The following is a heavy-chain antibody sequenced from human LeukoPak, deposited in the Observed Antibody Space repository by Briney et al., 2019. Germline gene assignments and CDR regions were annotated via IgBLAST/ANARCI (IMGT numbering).Heavy chain of an antibody. V-gene: IGHV3-23*01. CDR2: ISISGTKT. D-gene: IGHD4-17*01. CDR3: ANEIRPNDY. J-gene: IGHJ4*02. Sequence: GGSLRLSCAASGFTFSSYWMSWVRQAPGKGLEWVSAISISGTKTYYADSVKGRFTISRDNSKNTLYLQMNSLRVEDTAVYYCANEIRPNDYWGQGTLVTVSS. CDR1: GFTFSSYW.